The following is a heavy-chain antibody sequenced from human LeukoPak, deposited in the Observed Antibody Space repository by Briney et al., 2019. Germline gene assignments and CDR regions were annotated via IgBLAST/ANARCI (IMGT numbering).Heavy chain of an antibody. D-gene: IGHD6-19*01. CDR3: TKEHSSGWPTIDY. V-gene: IGHV3-43*01. CDR1: GFTFADYS. CDR2: INRNGGAI. J-gene: IGHJ4*02. Sequence: GGSLRLSCSASGFTFADYSMHWVRQAPGKGLEWVSVINRNGGAIKYADSVKGRFIISRDNSKNSLYLQMNSLRTEDTALYYCTKEHSSGWPTIDYWGQGTLVTVSS.